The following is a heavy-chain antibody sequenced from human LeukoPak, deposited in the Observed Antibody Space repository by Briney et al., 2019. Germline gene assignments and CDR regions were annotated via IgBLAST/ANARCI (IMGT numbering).Heavy chain of an antibody. J-gene: IGHJ4*02. CDR3: ARDVSSSWGDFDY. V-gene: IGHV1-2*02. CDR2: INPNSGGT. CDR1: GYTFTGYY. Sequence: ASVKVSCKASGYTFTGYYMHWVRQAPGQGLEWMGWINPNSGGTNYAQKFQGRVTMTRDTSISTAYMELSRLRSDDTAVYYCARDVSSSWGDFDYWGQGTLVTVSS. D-gene: IGHD6-13*01.